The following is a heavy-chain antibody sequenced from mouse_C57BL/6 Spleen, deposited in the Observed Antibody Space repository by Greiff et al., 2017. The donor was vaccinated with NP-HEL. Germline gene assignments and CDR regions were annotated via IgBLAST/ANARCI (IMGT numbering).Heavy chain of an antibody. Sequence: VQLQQSGAELVKPGASVKVSCKASGYTFTSYWMHWVKQRPGQGLEWIGRIHPSDSDTNYNQKFKGKATLTVDKSSSTAYMQLSSLTSEDSAVYYCARGAIYDGYPFAYWGQGTLVTVSA. CDR3: ARGAIYDGYPFAY. CDR2: IHPSDSDT. D-gene: IGHD2-3*01. V-gene: IGHV1-74*01. J-gene: IGHJ3*01. CDR1: GYTFTSYW.